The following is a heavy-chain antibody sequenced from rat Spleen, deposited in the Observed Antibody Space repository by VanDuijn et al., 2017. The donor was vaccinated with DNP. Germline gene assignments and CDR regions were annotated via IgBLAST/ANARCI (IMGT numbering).Heavy chain of an antibody. CDR1: GYSISSNY. J-gene: IGHJ2*01. V-gene: IGHV3-1*01. CDR3: ARWSDYFDY. Sequence: EVQLQESGPGLVKPSQSLSLTCSVTGYSISSNYRWNWIRKFPGNKMEWVGHISYSGSTTYNPSLKSRISITRDTSKNQFFLHLKSVTTEDTATYYCARWSDYFDYWGQGVMVTVSS. CDR2: ISYSGST.